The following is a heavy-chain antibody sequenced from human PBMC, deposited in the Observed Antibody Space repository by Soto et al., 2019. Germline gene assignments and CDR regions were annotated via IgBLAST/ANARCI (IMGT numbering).Heavy chain of an antibody. J-gene: IGHJ6*02. Sequence: QAQLVQSGAEVKTPGSSVKVSCKASGGSFTTYSISWVRQAPGQGLEWMGGIIPISGTPNYAQKFQGRVTITADKYTTTAYMELNSLRFEDTAVYYCARGVGRTVRGVNLYYYYAMDVWGQGTTVTVPS. D-gene: IGHD3-10*01. CDR2: IIPISGTP. CDR3: ARGVGRTVRGVNLYYYYAMDV. CDR1: GGSFTTYS. V-gene: IGHV1-69*06.